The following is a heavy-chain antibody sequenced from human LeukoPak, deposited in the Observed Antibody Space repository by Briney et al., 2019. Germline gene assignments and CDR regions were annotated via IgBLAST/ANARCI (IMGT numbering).Heavy chain of an antibody. Sequence: SETLSLTCSVSGGSINSHYWSWIRQPSGKRLEWIGYIFNTGNTNYNPSLASRVTMSVGTSRAQFFLRLSPVTAADTAIYYCASRPADTTWYGVFDYWSQGTLVTVSS. V-gene: IGHV4-59*11. CDR1: GGSINSHY. J-gene: IGHJ4*02. CDR2: IFNTGNT. CDR3: ASRPADTTWYGVFDY. D-gene: IGHD3-10*01.